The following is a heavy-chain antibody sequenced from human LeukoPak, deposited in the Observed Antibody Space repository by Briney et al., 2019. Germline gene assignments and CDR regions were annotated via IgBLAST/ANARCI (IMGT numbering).Heavy chain of an antibody. CDR3: AKEVGVSSAIGH. V-gene: IGHV3-30*02. CDR1: GFTFSTYA. Sequence: GGSLRLSCAASGFTFSTYAMHWVRQAPGKGLAWVAFIHYDGSTKYSADSVKGRFTISRDNSKNTLDLQMHSLRAEDTAVYYCAKEVGVSSAIGHWGQGTLVTVSS. J-gene: IGHJ4*02. D-gene: IGHD2-21*02. CDR2: IHYDGSTK.